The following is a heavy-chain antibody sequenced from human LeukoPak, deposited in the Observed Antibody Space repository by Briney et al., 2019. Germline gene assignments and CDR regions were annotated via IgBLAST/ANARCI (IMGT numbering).Heavy chain of an antibody. CDR1: GGSISSYY. CDR2: IYYSGST. V-gene: IGHV4-59*01. CDR3: ARGGLYSSSYTY. D-gene: IGHD6-6*01. Sequence: SETLSLTCTVSGGSISSYYWSWIRQPPGKGLEWIGYIYYSGSTNYNPSLKSRVTISVDTSKNQFSLKLSSVTAADTAVYYCARGGLYSSSYTYRGQGTLVTVSS. J-gene: IGHJ4*02.